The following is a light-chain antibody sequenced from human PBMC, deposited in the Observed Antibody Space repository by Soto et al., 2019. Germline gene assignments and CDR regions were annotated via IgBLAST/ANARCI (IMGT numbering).Light chain of an antibody. Sequence: DVFMTQSPLSLPVTLGQPASISCSSSESLAYSDGNTYLNWFQQRPGQSPRRLIYHVSKRDSGVQDRFSGSGSGTDLTLKISRVEAEDVGVYYCMQGTQWNPRFGAGKKVDIK. V-gene: IGKV2-30*01. CDR1: ESLAYSDGNTY. CDR2: HVS. CDR3: MQGTQWNPR. J-gene: IGKJ4*01.